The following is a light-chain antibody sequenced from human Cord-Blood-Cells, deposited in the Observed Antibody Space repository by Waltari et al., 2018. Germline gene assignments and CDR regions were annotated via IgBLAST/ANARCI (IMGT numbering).Light chain of an antibody. CDR1: SLSSYY. CDR2: GKN. J-gene: IGLJ2*01. Sequence: SSELTQDPARPVALGQTARITFPGHSLSSYYARWYQQKPGQAPVLVIYGKNNRPSGIPDRFSGSSSGNTASLTITGAQAEDEADYYCNSRDSSGNHLVFGGGTKLTVL. V-gene: IGLV3-19*01. CDR3: NSRDSSGNHLV.